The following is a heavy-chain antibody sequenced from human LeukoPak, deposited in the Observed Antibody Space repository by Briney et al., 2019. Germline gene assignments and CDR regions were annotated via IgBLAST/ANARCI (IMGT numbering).Heavy chain of an antibody. V-gene: IGHV3-64D*06. J-gene: IGHJ4*02. D-gene: IGHD2-2*01. Sequence: GGSLRLSRSASRFTFSSYAMHWVRPAPGKGREYVSAISSNGGSTYYADSVKGRFTISRDNSKNTLYLRMSSLRAEDTAVYYCVKAYVPAAAHGYWGQGTLVTVSS. CDR3: VKAYVPAAAHGY. CDR1: RFTFSSYA. CDR2: ISSNGGST.